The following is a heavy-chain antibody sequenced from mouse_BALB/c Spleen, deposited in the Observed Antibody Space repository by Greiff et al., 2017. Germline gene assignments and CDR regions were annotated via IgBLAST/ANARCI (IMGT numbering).Heavy chain of an antibody. Sequence: QVQLQQPGAELVKPGASVKLSCKASGYTFTSYWMHWVKQRPGQGLEWIGEIDPSDSYTNYNQKFKGKATLTVDKSSSTAYMQLSSLTSEDSAVYYCARCATDYGSSSYYFDYWGQGTTLTVSS. CDR2: IDPSDSYT. CDR1: GYTFTSYW. CDR3: ARCATDYGSSSYYFDY. V-gene: IGHV1-69*02. J-gene: IGHJ2*01. D-gene: IGHD1-1*01.